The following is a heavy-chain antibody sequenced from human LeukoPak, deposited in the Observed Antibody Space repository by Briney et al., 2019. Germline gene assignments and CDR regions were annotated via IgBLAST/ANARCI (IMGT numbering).Heavy chain of an antibody. Sequence: ASVKVSCKASGGTFSSYAISWVRQAPGQGLEWMGGIIPIFGTANYAQKFQGRVTITADGSTSTAYMELSSLRSEDTAVYYCARAAVCSGGSCYRGGFDPWGQGTLVTVSS. J-gene: IGHJ5*02. V-gene: IGHV1-69*13. CDR1: GGTFSSYA. D-gene: IGHD2-15*01. CDR2: IIPIFGTA. CDR3: ARAAVCSGGSCYRGGFDP.